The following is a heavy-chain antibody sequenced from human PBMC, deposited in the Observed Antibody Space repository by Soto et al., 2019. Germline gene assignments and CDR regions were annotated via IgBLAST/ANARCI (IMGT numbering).Heavy chain of an antibody. CDR1: GFTFSSYG. CDR3: VREPGRRFGETNPYYYYYMDV. J-gene: IGHJ6*03. CDR2: IWYDGSKK. V-gene: IGHV3-33*01. Sequence: PGGSLRLSCAASGFTFSSYGMHWVRQAPGKGLEWVAVIWYDGSKKYYADNVKGRFTISRDNSKNTLYIQMKNQRAEYTAVYYCVREPGRRFGETNPYYYYYMDVWGKGTTVTVSS. D-gene: IGHD3-10*01.